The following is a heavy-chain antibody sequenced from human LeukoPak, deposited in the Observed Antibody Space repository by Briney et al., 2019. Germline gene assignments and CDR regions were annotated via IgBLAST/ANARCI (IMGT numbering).Heavy chain of an antibody. CDR3: ARGYSGSYYFAFDI. D-gene: IGHD1-26*01. CDR2: IYHSGST. J-gene: IGHJ3*02. Sequence: SETLPLTCAVSGYSISSGYYWGWIRQPPAKGLEWIGSIYHSGSTYYNPSLKSRVTISVDTSKNQFSLKLSSVTAADTAVYYCARGYSGSYYFAFDIWGQGTMVTVSS. CDR1: GYSISSGYY. V-gene: IGHV4-38-2*01.